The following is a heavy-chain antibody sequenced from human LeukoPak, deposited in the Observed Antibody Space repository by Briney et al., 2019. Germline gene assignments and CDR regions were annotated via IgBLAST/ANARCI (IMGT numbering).Heavy chain of an antibody. CDR1: GGSISSYY. V-gene: IGHV4-59*08. D-gene: IGHD5-12*01. CDR2: LYNSGST. Sequence: PSETLSLTCTVSGGSISSYYWSWIRQPPGKGLEWIGYLYNSGSTNYNPSLKSRVTISVHTSKNQFSLKLSSVTAADTAVYYCARRRRGYYRYEDAFEISGQGTTVLVSS. CDR3: ARRRRGYYRYEDAFEI. J-gene: IGHJ3*02.